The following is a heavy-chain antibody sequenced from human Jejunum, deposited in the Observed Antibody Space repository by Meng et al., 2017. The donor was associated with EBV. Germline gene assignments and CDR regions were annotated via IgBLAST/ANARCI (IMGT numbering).Heavy chain of an antibody. CDR1: GFSFSNSA. Sequence: EGQLLGAGGGLVQPGGSLRPACAASGFSFSNSAMSWVRQAPGKGLEWVSVISGSAGNTYYADSVKGRFTISRDLSNNTLYLQMNSLRAEDTAIYYCAKLLKYWGQGTLVTASS. CDR2: ISGSAGNT. J-gene: IGHJ4*02. CDR3: AKLLKY. V-gene: IGHV3-23*01.